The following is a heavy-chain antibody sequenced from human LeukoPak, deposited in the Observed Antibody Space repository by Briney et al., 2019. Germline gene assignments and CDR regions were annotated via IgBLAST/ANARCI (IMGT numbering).Heavy chain of an antibody. J-gene: IGHJ5*02. V-gene: IGHV1-8*01. D-gene: IGHD3-10*01. Sequence: GASVKVSCKASGYTFSDYDINWVRQAAGQGLERMGWMNPITGSTGYAQKFRGRIIMTRDTSITTAFMELTSLTSDGTAIYYCARVKRFPTVWFDPWGQGTLVSVSS. CDR3: ARVKRFPTVWFDP. CDR2: MNPITGST. CDR1: GYTFSDYD.